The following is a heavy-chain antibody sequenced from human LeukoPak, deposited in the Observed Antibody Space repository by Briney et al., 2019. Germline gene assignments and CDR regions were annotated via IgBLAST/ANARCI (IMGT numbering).Heavy chain of an antibody. Sequence: GGSLRLSCAASGFTFSSYGMHWVRQAPGKGLEWVAFIRYDGSNKYYADSVKGRFTISRDNSKNTLYLQMNSLRAEDTAVYYCAKDFTYSSSWYNLYYYYYMDVWGKGTTVTISS. V-gene: IGHV3-30*02. D-gene: IGHD6-13*01. CDR3: AKDFTYSSSWYNLYYYYYMDV. CDR1: GFTFSSYG. CDR2: IRYDGSNK. J-gene: IGHJ6*03.